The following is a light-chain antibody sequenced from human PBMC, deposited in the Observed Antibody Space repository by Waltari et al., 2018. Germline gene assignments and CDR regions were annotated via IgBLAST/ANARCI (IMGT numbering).Light chain of an antibody. V-gene: IGLV2-8*01. Sequence: QSALTQPPSASGSPGQSVTISCTGPSSYVAGYNYVSWYQQHPGKAPKVIIFEVSKRPSGVPDRFTGSKSGNTTSLTVSGLQAEDEADYYCSSYAGSNNLVFGGGTKLTVL. CDR2: EVS. CDR3: SSYAGSNNLV. CDR1: SSYVAGYNY. J-gene: IGLJ2*01.